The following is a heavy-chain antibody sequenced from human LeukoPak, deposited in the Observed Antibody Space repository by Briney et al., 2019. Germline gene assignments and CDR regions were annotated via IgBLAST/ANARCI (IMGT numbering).Heavy chain of an antibody. Sequence: GGSLRLSCAASGFTFSSYAMSWVRQAPGKGLEWVSAISGSGGSTYYADSVKGRFTISRDNSNNRLSLQMSGLSAEDTAVYYCVRETYYSDTSTHFLFDYWGQGTLVTVSS. CDR1: GFTFSSYA. J-gene: IGHJ4*02. V-gene: IGHV3-23*01. CDR3: VRETYYSDTSTHFLFDY. D-gene: IGHD3-22*01. CDR2: ISGSGGST.